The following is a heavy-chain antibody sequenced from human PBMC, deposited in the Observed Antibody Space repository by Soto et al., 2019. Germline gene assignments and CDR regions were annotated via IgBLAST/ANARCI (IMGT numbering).Heavy chain of an antibody. CDR1: GGSISSGNL. CDR3: ARHGGYYFDY. D-gene: IGHD3-16*01. Sequence: SETLSLTCAVSGGSISSGNLWSWVRQHPGKGLEWIGEIYYSGSTYYNPSLKSRVTISVDTSKNQFSLKLSSVTAADTAVYYCARHGGYYFDYWGQEALVTVSS. CDR2: IYYSGST. V-gene: IGHV4-4*02. J-gene: IGHJ4*02.